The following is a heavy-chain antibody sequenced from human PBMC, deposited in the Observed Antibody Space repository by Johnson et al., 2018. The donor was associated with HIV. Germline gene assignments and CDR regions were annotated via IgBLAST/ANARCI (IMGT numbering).Heavy chain of an antibody. CDR2: IRYDGSNK. D-gene: IGHD1-26*01. J-gene: IGHJ3*02. V-gene: IGHV3-30*02. Sequence: HVQLVESGGGVVQPGGSLRLSCAAFGFTFSSYGMHWVRQAPGKGLEWVAFIRYDGSNKYYSDSVKGRFTISRDNSKNTLYLQMNSLRPEDTAVYYCAKDQLVGATYAAFDIWGQGTMVTVSS. CDR1: GFTFSSYG. CDR3: AKDQLVGATYAAFDI.